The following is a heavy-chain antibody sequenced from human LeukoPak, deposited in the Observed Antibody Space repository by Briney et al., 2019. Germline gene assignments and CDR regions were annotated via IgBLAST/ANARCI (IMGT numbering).Heavy chain of an antibody. D-gene: IGHD2-2*02. Sequence: ASVKVSCKASGYTFTGYYIHWVRQAPGQGLEWMGWINPNSGGTNYAQKFQGRVTMTRDTSISTAHMELSRLRSDDTAVYYCARRYCSSTSCYNGFDYWGQGTLVTVSS. CDR3: ARRYCSSTSCYNGFDY. CDR1: GYTFTGYY. V-gene: IGHV1-2*02. J-gene: IGHJ4*02. CDR2: INPNSGGT.